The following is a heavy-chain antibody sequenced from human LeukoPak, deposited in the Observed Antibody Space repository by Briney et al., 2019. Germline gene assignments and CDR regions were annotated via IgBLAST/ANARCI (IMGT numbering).Heavy chain of an antibody. Sequence: SETLSLTCTVSGGSISGYDWSWIRQPAGKGLEWIGRIYTSGSTNYNPSLKSQLIMSVDTSKNQFSLKLRSVPAADTAVYFCARRISANAFDIWGQGTMVTVSS. CDR1: GGSISGYD. V-gene: IGHV4-4*07. CDR2: IYTSGST. D-gene: IGHD1-26*01. CDR3: ARRISANAFDI. J-gene: IGHJ3*02.